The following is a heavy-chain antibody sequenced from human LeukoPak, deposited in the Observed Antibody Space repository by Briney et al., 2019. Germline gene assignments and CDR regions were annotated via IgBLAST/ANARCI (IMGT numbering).Heavy chain of an antibody. Sequence: PGGSLRLSCAASGFTFSSYAMSWVRQAPGKGLEWVAVISYDGSNKYYADSVKGRFTISRDNSKNTLYLQMNSLRAEDTAVYYCARDSDPTTTTVTTPGDYWGQGTLVTVSS. D-gene: IGHD4-17*01. CDR3: ARDSDPTTTTVTTPGDY. CDR1: GFTFSSYA. CDR2: ISYDGSNK. J-gene: IGHJ4*02. V-gene: IGHV3-30-3*01.